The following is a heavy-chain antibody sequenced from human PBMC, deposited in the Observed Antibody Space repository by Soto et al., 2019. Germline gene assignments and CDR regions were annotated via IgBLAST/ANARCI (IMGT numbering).Heavy chain of an antibody. V-gene: IGHV3-23*01. D-gene: IGHD3-10*01. CDR2: ISSSGGST. Sequence: GGSLRLSCAASGFTFSSYSMNWVRQAPGKGLEWVSAISSSGGSTYYADSVKGRFTISRDNSEITLYLQMNSLRAEDTAVYYCAKVETMVRGVIIPFDYWGQGTLVTVSS. J-gene: IGHJ4*02. CDR1: GFTFSSYS. CDR3: AKVETMVRGVIIPFDY.